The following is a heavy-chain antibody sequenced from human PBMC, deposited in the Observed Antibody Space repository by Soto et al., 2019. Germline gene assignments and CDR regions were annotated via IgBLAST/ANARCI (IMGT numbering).Heavy chain of an antibody. V-gene: IGHV5-51*01. CDR1: GYSFTSYW. Sequence: GESLKISCTLSGYSFTSYWMGWVRQIPGKGLEWMGIIYPGDSDTRYSPSFQGQVTISADKSISTAYLQWSSLKASDTAMYYCARQVGCDFWSGPWADYYYMDVWGKGTTVTVSS. D-gene: IGHD3-3*01. CDR3: ARQVGCDFWSGPWADYYYMDV. CDR2: IYPGDSDT. J-gene: IGHJ6*03.